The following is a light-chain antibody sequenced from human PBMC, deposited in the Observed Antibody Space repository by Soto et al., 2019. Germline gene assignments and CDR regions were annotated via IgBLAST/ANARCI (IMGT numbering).Light chain of an antibody. CDR3: QQANSFPLT. J-gene: IGKJ4*01. V-gene: IGKV1-12*01. Sequence: DIQITQSTSSVSASVGDRVTITCRASQGVSSWLAWYQQKAGKAPKLLITGTSSLQSGVPSRFSGSGSGTDFTLTITSLQPEDFATYYCQQANSFPLTFGGGTKVDIK. CDR2: GTS. CDR1: QGVSSW.